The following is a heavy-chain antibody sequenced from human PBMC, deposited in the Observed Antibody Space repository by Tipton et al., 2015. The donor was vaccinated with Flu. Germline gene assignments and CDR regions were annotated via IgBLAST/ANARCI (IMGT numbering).Heavy chain of an antibody. CDR1: GYSVSSGYY. Sequence: TLSLTCGVSGYSVSSGYYWGWIRQPPGKGLEWIGSIYRSGTTYYNPSLKSRVTISVDTSKTQFSLNLSSVTAADTAVYYCARLTYYYGSGTSDYRGQGTLVTVSS. D-gene: IGHD3-10*01. CDR3: ARLTYYYGSGTSDY. V-gene: IGHV4-38-2*01. CDR2: IYRSGTT. J-gene: IGHJ4*02.